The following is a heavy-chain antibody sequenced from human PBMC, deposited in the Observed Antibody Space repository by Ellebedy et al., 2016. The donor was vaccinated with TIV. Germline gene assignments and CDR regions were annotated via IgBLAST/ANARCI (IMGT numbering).Heavy chain of an antibody. CDR3: ARDRPGTVVAGALEY. J-gene: IGHJ4*02. CDR2: MSYDGSSK. Sequence: GGSLRLSCAASGFTFSRHTMHWVRQAPDKGLEWVAVMSYDGSSKYYADSVKGRFTISRDNSKNTLYLQMNSLRPEDTAVYYCARDRPGTVVAGALEYWGQGALVTVSS. V-gene: IGHV3-30*04. D-gene: IGHD3-22*01. CDR1: GFTFSRHT.